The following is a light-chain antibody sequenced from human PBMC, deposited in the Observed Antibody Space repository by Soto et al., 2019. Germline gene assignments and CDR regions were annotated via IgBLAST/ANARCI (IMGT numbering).Light chain of an antibody. CDR1: QSVSSNY. V-gene: IGKV3-20*01. Sequence: ETVLTQSPGTLSLSPGERATLSCRASQSVSSNYLAWYQQKPGQATRLLIYDASSTATGIPDRFSGSGSGTDFALTISRMEPEAFAVYYCQQYVRSPPSWTFGQGTKVEIK. CDR3: QQYVRSPPSWT. J-gene: IGKJ1*01. CDR2: DAS.